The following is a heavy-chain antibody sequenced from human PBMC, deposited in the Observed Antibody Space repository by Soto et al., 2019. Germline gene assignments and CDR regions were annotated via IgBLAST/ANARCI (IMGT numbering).Heavy chain of an antibody. J-gene: IGHJ3*02. V-gene: IGHV3-7*01. D-gene: IGHD3-3*01. CDR1: GFTFSSYW. Sequence: EVQLVESGGGLVQPGGSLRLSCAASGFTFSSYWMSWVRQAPGKGLEWVANIKQDGSEKYYLDSVKGRFTISRDNAKNSLYLQMNSLRAEDTAVYYCARAFISYDFWSGYPGAFDIWGQGTMVTVSS. CDR3: ARAFISYDFWSGYPGAFDI. CDR2: IKQDGSEK.